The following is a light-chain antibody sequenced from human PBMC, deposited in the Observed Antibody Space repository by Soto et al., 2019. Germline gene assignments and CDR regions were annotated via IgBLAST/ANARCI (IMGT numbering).Light chain of an antibody. J-gene: IGKJ1*01. Sequence: EIVLTHSPATLSSIPGDRVTLSCTASQYINTRLAWYQHRPGQAPRLLIYQTSLRAAGIPARFSASGSGTDFTLTISDVQPEDFALYYCHQRQSWPRTFGQGTKVDI. CDR1: QYINTR. CDR2: QTS. V-gene: IGKV3-11*01. CDR3: HQRQSWPRT.